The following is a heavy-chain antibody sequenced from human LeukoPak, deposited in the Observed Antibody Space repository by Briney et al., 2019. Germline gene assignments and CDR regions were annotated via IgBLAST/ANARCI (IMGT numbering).Heavy chain of an antibody. D-gene: IGHD6-19*01. V-gene: IGHV1-46*01. Sequence: GASVKVSCKASGYTFTSYYMHWVRQAPGQGLEWMGIINPSGGSTSYAQKFQGRVTMTRDMSTSTVYMELSSLRSEDTAVYYCARGRVFPSGWPQGGFDYWGQGTLVTVSS. CDR1: GYTFTSYY. CDR2: INPSGGST. CDR3: ARGRVFPSGWPQGGFDY. J-gene: IGHJ4*02.